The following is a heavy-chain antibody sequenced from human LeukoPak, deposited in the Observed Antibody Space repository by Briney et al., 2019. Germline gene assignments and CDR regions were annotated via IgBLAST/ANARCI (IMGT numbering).Heavy chain of an antibody. Sequence: AGGSLRLSCTASGFSFSDYDMNWVRQAPGKGLEWVSSISGSSSHRYYADSAKGRFTISRDNAKNSLYLQMNSLRAEDTAEYYCARAFPPLRTSAAGDYWGQGTLVTVSS. CDR1: GFSFSDYD. CDR3: ARAFPPLRTSAAGDY. CDR2: ISGSSSHR. D-gene: IGHD6-25*01. V-gene: IGHV3-21*06. J-gene: IGHJ4*02.